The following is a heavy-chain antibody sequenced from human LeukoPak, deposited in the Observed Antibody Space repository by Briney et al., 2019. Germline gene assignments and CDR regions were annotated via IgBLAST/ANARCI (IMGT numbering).Heavy chain of an antibody. CDR2: TYYRSKLYN. CDR3: AKLAVAGNGRTDY. V-gene: IGHV6-1*01. D-gene: IGHD6-19*01. J-gene: IGHJ4*02. Sequence: SQTLSLTCAISGDSVSSNSAAWNWIRQSPSRGLEWLVRTYYRSKLYNDYAVSVKSRITINPDTSKNQCSLQLNSVHPEDTAVYYCAKLAVAGNGRTDYWGQGTLVTVSS. CDR1: GDSVSSNSAA.